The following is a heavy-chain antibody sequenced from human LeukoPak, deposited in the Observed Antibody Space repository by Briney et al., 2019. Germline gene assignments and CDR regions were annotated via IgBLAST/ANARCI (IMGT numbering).Heavy chain of an antibody. Sequence: GSLRLSCAASGFTFSSYSMNWVRQAPGKGLEWVSYISSSSSTIYYADSVKGRFTIYNAKNSLYLQMNSLRAEDTAIYYCARARTSIYGDYFDYWGQGILVTVSS. CDR1: GFTFSSYS. CDR3: ARARTSIYGDYFDY. V-gene: IGHV3-48*04. D-gene: IGHD4-17*01. J-gene: IGHJ4*02. CDR2: ISSSSSTI.